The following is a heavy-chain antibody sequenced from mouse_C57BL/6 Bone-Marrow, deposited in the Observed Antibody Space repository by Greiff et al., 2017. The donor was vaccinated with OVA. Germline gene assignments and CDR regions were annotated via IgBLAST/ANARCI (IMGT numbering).Heavy chain of an antibody. V-gene: IGHV1-64*01. J-gene: IGHJ2*01. Sequence: VKLQQPGAELVKPGASVKLSCKASGYTFTSYWMHWVKQRPGQGLEWIGMIHPNSGSTNYNEKFKSKATLTVDKSSSTAYMQLSSLTSEDSAVYYCARNPYYGSSYGGFDYWGQGTTLTVSS. CDR2: IHPNSGST. CDR1: GYTFTSYW. D-gene: IGHD1-1*01. CDR3: ARNPYYGSSYGGFDY.